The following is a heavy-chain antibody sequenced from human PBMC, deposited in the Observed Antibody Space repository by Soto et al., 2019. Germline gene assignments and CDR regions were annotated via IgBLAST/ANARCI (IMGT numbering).Heavy chain of an antibody. J-gene: IGHJ4*02. V-gene: IGHV3-11*05. CDR1: GFTFSDYY. CDR3: ATGQYYYDSSGYYYS. Sequence: QVQLVESGGGLVKPGGSLRLSCAASGFTFSDYYMSWIRQAPGKGLEWVSYISSSSSYTNYADSVKGRFPISRDNAKNSLYLQMNSLRAEDTAVYYCATGQYYYDSSGYYYSWGQGTLVTVSS. D-gene: IGHD3-22*01. CDR2: ISSSSSYT.